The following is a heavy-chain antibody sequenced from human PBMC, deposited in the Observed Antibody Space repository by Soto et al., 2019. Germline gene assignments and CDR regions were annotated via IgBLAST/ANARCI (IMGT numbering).Heavy chain of an antibody. V-gene: IGHV1-2*04. J-gene: IGHJ6*03. D-gene: IGHD2-15*01. CDR1: GDTFTDYY. Sequence: QVQLVQSGAEVKKPGASVTVSCRSSGDTFTDYYMHWVRQAPGQGLEWMGWINPKSGVTKYAQKFQGWVTMTRDKSIRTVYMQLSRLRSDDTAVYYCARESGGATATLDYYYFYMDVWGTGTTVTVS. CDR3: ARESGGATATLDYYYFYMDV. CDR2: INPKSGVT.